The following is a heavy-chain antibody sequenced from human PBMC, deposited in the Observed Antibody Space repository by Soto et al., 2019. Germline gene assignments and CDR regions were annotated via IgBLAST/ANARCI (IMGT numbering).Heavy chain of an antibody. Sequence: ASVKVSCKASGGTFSSYTISWVRQAPGQGLEWMGRIIPNNGITNYAQKFQGRVTMTTDRSTSTAYMELRSLRSDDTAVYYCARDGSEHFDFSYGMDVWGQGTTVTVSS. V-gene: IGHV1-69*04. CDR1: GGTFSSYT. D-gene: IGHD3-9*01. J-gene: IGHJ6*02. CDR3: ARDGSEHFDFSYGMDV. CDR2: IIPNNGIT.